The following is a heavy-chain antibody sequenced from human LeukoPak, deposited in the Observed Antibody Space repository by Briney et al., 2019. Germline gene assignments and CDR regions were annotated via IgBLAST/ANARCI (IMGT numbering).Heavy chain of an antibody. CDR2: IWYDGSNK. CDR1: GFTFSSYG. Sequence: GGSLRLSCAASGFTFSSYGMHWVRQAPGKGLEWVAVIWYDGSNKYYADSVKGRFTISRDNSKDTLYLQMNSLRAEDTAVYYCARARPDGSGGSWPDAFDIWGQGTMDTVSS. CDR3: ARARPDGSGGSWPDAFDI. V-gene: IGHV3-33*01. J-gene: IGHJ3*02. D-gene: IGHD2-15*01.